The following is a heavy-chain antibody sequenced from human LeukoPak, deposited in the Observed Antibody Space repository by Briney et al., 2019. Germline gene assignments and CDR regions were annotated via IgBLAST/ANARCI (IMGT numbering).Heavy chain of an antibody. CDR2: FSVYNGNT. Sequence: ASVKVSCKTSGYTFTSYGITWVRQAPGQGLEWMGWFSVYNGNTNYAQKLQGRVTLTTDTSTNTAYMELRSLRSDDTAVYYCAVSLVTSYYFYGMDVWGQGTTVIVSS. J-gene: IGHJ6*02. CDR3: AVSLVTSYYFYGMDV. CDR1: GYTFTSYG. V-gene: IGHV1-18*01.